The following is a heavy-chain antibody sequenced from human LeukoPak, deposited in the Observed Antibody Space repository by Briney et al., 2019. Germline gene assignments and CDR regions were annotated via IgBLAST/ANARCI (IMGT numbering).Heavy chain of an antibody. D-gene: IGHD4-17*01. V-gene: IGHV3-53*01. CDR3: ARDYGDALFDY. Sequence: ETLSLTCAVYGGSFSGYFWSWVRQAPGKGLEWVSVIYSGGSTYYADSVKGRFTISRDNSKNTLYLQMNSLRAEDTAVYYCARDYGDALFDYWGQGTLVTVSS. J-gene: IGHJ4*02. CDR1: GGSFSGYF. CDR2: IYSGGST.